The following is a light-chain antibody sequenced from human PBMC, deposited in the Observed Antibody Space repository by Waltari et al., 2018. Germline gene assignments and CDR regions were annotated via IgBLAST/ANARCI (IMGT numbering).Light chain of an antibody. Sequence: EIVLTQSPGTLSLSPGERATLSCMASQSLSIYLAWYQQKPGRPPRLLIYHASSRATGVPDRFSGSGSGTDFSLTISRLEPEDFAVYYCQHYVSLPVTFGQGTKVEIK. CDR2: HAS. V-gene: IGKV3-20*01. CDR3: QHYVSLPVT. CDR1: QSLSIY. J-gene: IGKJ1*01.